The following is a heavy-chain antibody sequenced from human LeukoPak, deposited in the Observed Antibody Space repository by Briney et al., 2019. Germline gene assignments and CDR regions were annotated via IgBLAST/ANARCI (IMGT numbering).Heavy chain of an antibody. D-gene: IGHD1-1*01. J-gene: IGHJ4*02. CDR1: GFTFRAYA. CDR3: VKITSVTGGDC. Sequence: GGSLRLSCSASGFTFRAYAMYWVRQAPGKGLEYVSGISNNGGSSFYADSVKGRFTISRDNSKNTLYLQMSSLRAEDTAVYYCVKITSVTGGDCGGQRTRLTVSS. V-gene: IGHV3-64D*09. CDR2: ISNNGGSS.